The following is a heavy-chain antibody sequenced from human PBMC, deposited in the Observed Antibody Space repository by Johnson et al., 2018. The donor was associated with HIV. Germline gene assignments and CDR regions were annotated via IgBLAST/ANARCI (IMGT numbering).Heavy chain of an antibody. V-gene: IGHV3-20*04. CDR2: INWNGGST. Sequence: EVQLVESGGGVVQPGRSLRLSCAASGFTFSYYGMSWVRQAPGKGLEWVSGINWNGGSTGYADSVKGRFTISRDNAKNTLYLQMNSLRAEDTAVYYCARDAGGGRIVVDYDAFDIWGQGTMVTVSS. D-gene: IGHD3-22*01. CDR1: GFTFSYYG. J-gene: IGHJ3*02. CDR3: ARDAGGGRIVVDYDAFDI.